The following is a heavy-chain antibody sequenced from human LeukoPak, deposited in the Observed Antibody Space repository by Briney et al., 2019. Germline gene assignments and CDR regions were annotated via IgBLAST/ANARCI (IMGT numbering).Heavy chain of an antibody. CDR1: GLTFSDYY. V-gene: IGHV3-11*01. Sequence: GGSLRLSCAASGLTFSDYYMSWIRQAPGKGLEWVSYISSSGSTIYYADSVKGRFTISRDNAKNSLYLQMNSLRAEDTAVYYCARDFLSGYYYDSSGTGYFDYWGQGTLVTVSS. CDR2: ISSSGSTI. D-gene: IGHD3-22*01. J-gene: IGHJ4*02. CDR3: ARDFLSGYYYDSSGTGYFDY.